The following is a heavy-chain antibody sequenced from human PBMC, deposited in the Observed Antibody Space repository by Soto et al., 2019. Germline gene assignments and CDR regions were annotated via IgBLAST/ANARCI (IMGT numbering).Heavy chain of an antibody. D-gene: IGHD3-10*01. J-gene: IGHJ4*02. Sequence: QVELVQSGGDVKKPGASVKVSCKASGYTFTSYGFSWVRQAPGKGLEWMGWISAYNGNTNYAHKFQDRVTMTTDTSSDTAYMELRSLRIDDTAVYYCARDPPYSRSGSYYDYFDYWGQGTLVTVSS. CDR2: ISAYNGNT. V-gene: IGHV1-18*01. CDR3: ARDPPYSRSGSYYDYFDY. CDR1: GYTFTSYG.